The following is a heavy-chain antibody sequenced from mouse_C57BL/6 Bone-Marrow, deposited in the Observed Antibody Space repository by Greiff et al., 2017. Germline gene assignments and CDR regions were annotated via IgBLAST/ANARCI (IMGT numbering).Heavy chain of an antibody. Sequence: EVKLVESGGGLVQPGGSLKLSCAASGFTFSDYYMYWVRQTPEKRLEWVAYISNGGGSTYYPDTVKGRFTISRDNAKNTLYLQMSRLKSEDTAMYYCARHFTTVVDWYFDVWGTGTTVTVSS. V-gene: IGHV5-12*01. CDR3: ARHFTTVVDWYFDV. D-gene: IGHD1-1*01. J-gene: IGHJ1*03. CDR1: GFTFSDYY. CDR2: ISNGGGST.